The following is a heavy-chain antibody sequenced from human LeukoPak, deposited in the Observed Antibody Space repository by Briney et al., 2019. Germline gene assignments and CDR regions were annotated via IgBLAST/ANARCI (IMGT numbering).Heavy chain of an antibody. Sequence: SETLSLTCTVSGGSISSYYWSWIRQPPGKGLEWIGYIYYSGSTNYNPSLKSRVTISVDTSKNQFSLKLSSVTAADTAVYYCARHSRGYYQYYFDYWGQGTLVTVSS. CDR2: IYYSGST. CDR1: GGSISSYY. J-gene: IGHJ4*02. V-gene: IGHV4-59*08. CDR3: ARHSRGYYQYYFDY. D-gene: IGHD3-22*01.